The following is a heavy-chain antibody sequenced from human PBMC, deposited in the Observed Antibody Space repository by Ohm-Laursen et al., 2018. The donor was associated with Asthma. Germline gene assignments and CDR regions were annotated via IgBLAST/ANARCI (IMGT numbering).Heavy chain of an antibody. CDR1: GATFSSSS. J-gene: IGHJ5*01. CDR2: IIPIFATA. CDR3: SKCGGSCYRSSYNWFDS. D-gene: IGHD3-16*02. V-gene: IGHV1-69*13. Sequence: SEKVSCKASGATFSSSSINWVRQAPGQGLEWMGGIIPIFATANYAQKFQGRVTITADESTSTVYMEVSSLRSEDTAVYYCSKCGGSCYRSSYNWFDSWGQGTLVTVSS.